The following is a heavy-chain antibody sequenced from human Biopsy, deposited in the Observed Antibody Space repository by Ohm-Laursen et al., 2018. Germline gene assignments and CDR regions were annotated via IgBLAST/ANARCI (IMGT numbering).Heavy chain of an antibody. CDR1: GFTFDDHV. Sequence: SLRLTCTATGFTFDDHVMHWVRQAPGKGLEWVSGISWDGGSEGYADSVKGRFTISRDNAKNSLFLQMNSLTTEDTALYYCVRGYSSSWSGYLDHWGQGTLVTVSS. CDR3: VRGYSSSWSGYLDH. CDR2: ISWDGGSE. D-gene: IGHD3-3*01. J-gene: IGHJ4*02. V-gene: IGHV3-9*01.